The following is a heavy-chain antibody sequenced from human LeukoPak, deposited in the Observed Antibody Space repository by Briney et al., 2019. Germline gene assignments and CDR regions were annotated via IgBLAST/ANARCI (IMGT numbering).Heavy chain of an antibody. CDR1: GFTFSSYE. CDR3: GRGHWGLDY. V-gene: IGHV3-48*03. Sequence: PGGSLRLSCAASGFTFSSYEMNWVRQAPGKGLEWISYISSSGSTMYYADSVKGRFTISRDNAKNSLYLQMNSLRAEDTAVYYCGRGHWGLDYWGQGALVTVSS. J-gene: IGHJ4*02. CDR2: ISSSGSTM. D-gene: IGHD7-27*01.